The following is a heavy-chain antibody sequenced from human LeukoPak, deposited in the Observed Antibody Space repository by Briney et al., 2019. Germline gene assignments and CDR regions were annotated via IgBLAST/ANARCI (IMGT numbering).Heavy chain of an antibody. Sequence: GGSLRLSCAASGFTFSSYAMSWVRQAPGKGLEWVSAISGSGGNTYYADSVKGRFTISRDNSKNTLYLQMNSLRAEDTAVYYCAKTLTLWFGEYEDYWGQGTLVTVSS. CDR2: ISGSGGNT. CDR1: GFTFSSYA. CDR3: AKTLTLWFGEYEDY. V-gene: IGHV3-23*01. D-gene: IGHD3-10*01. J-gene: IGHJ4*02.